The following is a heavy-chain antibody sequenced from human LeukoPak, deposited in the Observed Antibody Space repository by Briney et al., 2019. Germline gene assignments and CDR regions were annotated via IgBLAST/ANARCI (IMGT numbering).Heavy chain of an antibody. CDR1: GGSISSGDYY. CDR2: IYYSGST. D-gene: IGHD6-13*01. CDR3: ARAPITAADTRDFQH. J-gene: IGHJ1*01. Sequence: SETLSLTCTVSGGSISSGDYYWSWIRQPPGKGLEWIGYIYYSGSTYYNPSLKSRVTISVDTSKNQFSLKLSSVTAADTAVYYCARAPITAADTRDFQHWGQGTLVTVSS. V-gene: IGHV4-30-4*01.